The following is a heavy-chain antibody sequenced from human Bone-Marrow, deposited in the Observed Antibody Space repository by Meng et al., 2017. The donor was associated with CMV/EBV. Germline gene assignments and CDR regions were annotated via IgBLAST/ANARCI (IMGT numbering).Heavy chain of an antibody. CDR1: GFTFSSYS. J-gene: IGHJ6*01. V-gene: IGHV3-21*01. Sequence: GGSLRLSCAASGFTFSSYSMNWVRQTPGKGLEWVSSISSSSSYIYYADSVKGRFTISRDNAKNSLYLQKNSLRAEDTAVYYCAKLRLLRPQYGMDVWGQGTTVTGSS. CDR3: AKLRLLRPQYGMDV. CDR2: ISSSSSYI. D-gene: IGHD3-3*01.